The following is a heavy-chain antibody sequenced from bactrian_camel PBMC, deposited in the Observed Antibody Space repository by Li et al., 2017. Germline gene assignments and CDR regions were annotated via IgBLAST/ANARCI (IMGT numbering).Heavy chain of an antibody. CDR2: ISGGSNT. J-gene: IGHJ4*01. V-gene: IGHV3S7*01. Sequence: HVQLVESGGGLVQPGGTLRLSCAASGFAFSNYAMTWVRRARGKGLEWVSCISGGSNTWYANSVKGRFTIARDNTKNTVYLQMLSLKSEDTALYYCAAGPWYTDEYRYWGQGTQVTVS. CDR1: GFAFSNYA. D-gene: IGHD6*01. CDR3: AAGPWYTDEYRY.